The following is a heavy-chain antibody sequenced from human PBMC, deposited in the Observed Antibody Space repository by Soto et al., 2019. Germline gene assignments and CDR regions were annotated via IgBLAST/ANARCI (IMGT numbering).Heavy chain of an antibody. CDR3: ARGKIIGP. V-gene: IGHV4-59*01. CDR2: VHYSGTT. Sequence: QVQLQESGPGLVKPSETLSLTCTVSGGSISTYYWTWIRQPPGKGLEWIGHVHYSGTTNYNPSLKSRVTMSVDTSKNQFSLKLRSVTAADTAVYYCARGKIIGPWGQGTLVTVSS. CDR1: GGSISTYY. D-gene: IGHD3-3*01. J-gene: IGHJ5*02.